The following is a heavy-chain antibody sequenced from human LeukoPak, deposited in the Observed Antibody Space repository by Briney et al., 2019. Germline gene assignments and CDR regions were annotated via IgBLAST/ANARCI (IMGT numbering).Heavy chain of an antibody. CDR1: GFTFSSYA. CDR2: ISYDGSNK. CDR3: AREEGGYSGYDSVDY. D-gene: IGHD5-12*01. Sequence: GGSLRLSCAASGFTFSSYAMHWVRQAPGKGLEWVAVISYDGSNKYYADSVKGRFTISRDNSKNTLYLQMNSLGAEDTAVYYCAREEGGYSGYDSVDYWGQGTLVTVSS. V-gene: IGHV3-30*04. J-gene: IGHJ4*02.